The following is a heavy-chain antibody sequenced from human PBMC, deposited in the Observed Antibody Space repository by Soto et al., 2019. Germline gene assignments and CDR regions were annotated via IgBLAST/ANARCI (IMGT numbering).Heavy chain of an antibody. CDR2: INHSGST. V-gene: IGHV4-34*01. CDR3: ARDRSGYGHSGFDP. D-gene: IGHD5-12*01. CDR1: GGSFSGYY. J-gene: IGHJ5*02. Sequence: SETLSLTCAVHGGSFSGYYWSWIRQPPGKGLEWIGDINHSGSTNYNPSLKSRVTISVDTSKNQFSLKLSSVTAADTAVYYCARDRSGYGHSGFDPWGQGTLVTVSS.